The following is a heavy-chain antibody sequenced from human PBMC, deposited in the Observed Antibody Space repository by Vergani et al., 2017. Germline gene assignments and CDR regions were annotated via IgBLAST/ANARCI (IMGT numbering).Heavy chain of an antibody. V-gene: IGHV4-38-2*01. D-gene: IGHD3-9*01. CDR1: GFSIDNGYY. CDR2: IYRTGRT. J-gene: IGHJ4*02. Sequence: QVQLQESGPGLVKPSETLSLTCAVSGFSIDNGYYWDWLRQPPGKGLEWIGSIYRTGRTHFNPSLKSRVTISVDTSNNHFSLRLNSLTAADTAVYYCARRSGIVYDIFRGTQYFFDFWCQGTLVTVSS. CDR3: ARRSGIVYDIFRGTQYFFDF.